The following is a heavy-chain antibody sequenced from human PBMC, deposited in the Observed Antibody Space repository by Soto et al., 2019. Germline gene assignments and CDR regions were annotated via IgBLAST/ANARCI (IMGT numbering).Heavy chain of an antibody. D-gene: IGHD3-3*01. J-gene: IGHJ6*03. CDR2: IYYSGST. CDR3: AREAVKDDFWSGYYSPYYYYYLDV. Sequence: QVQLQESGPGLVKPSETLSLTGTVSGGSLSRYFWSWIRQPPGKGLEWIGYIYYSGSTNYNPSLKGRVTISVDTSKNQFSLNLRSATAADTAVYYCAREAVKDDFWSGYYSPYYYYYLDVWGKGTTVTVSS. V-gene: IGHV4-59*01. CDR1: GGSLSRYF.